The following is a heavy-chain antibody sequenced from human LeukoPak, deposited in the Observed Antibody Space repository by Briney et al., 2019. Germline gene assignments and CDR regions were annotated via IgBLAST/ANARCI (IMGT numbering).Heavy chain of an antibody. V-gene: IGHV4-4*02. D-gene: IGHD2-8*02. Sequence: SGTLSLTCAVSGGSVTSNNWWSWARQPPGKGLEWIGEIHHSGTTNYIPSLKSRVTISLDKSKNQLSLNLTSVTAADTAVYYCARDLGTRAAAPWGQGTLVTVSS. J-gene: IGHJ4*02. CDR1: GGSVTSNNW. CDR3: ARDLGTRAAAP. CDR2: IHHSGTT.